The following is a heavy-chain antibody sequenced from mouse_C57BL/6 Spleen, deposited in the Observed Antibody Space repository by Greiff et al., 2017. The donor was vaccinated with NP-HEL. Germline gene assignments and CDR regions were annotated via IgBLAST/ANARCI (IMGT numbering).Heavy chain of an antibody. CDR3: ARGDSGGFAY. J-gene: IGHJ3*01. CDR1: GYTFTSYD. V-gene: IGHV1-85*01. CDR2: IYPSDGST. Sequence: VQLQQSGPELVKPGASVKFSCKASGYTFTSYDINWVQQRPGQGIEWIGWIYPSDGSTKYNEKFKGMTTLTVDTSSSTAYMELHSLTSEDSAVYVCARGDSGGFAYWGQGTLVTVSA.